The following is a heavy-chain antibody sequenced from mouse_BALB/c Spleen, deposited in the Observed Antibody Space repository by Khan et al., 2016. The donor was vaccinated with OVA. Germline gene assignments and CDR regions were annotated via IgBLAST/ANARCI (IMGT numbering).Heavy chain of an antibody. Sequence: EVKLLESGPGLVKPSQSLSLTCSVTGYSITSGYYWNWIRQFPGNKLEWMGYISYDGSNNYNPSLKNRISITRDTSKNQFFLKLNSVTTEDTATYYCARDYRQRYSDVWGKGTTGTVSS. CDR3: ARDYRQRYSDV. V-gene: IGHV3-6*02. J-gene: IGHJ1*03. CDR2: ISYDGSN. CDR1: GYSITSGYY.